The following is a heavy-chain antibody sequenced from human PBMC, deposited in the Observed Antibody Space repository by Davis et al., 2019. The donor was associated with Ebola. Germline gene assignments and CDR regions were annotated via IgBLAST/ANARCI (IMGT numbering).Heavy chain of an antibody. CDR1: GFTFSSYA. J-gene: IGHJ6*03. CDR2: ISGSGGST. V-gene: IGHV3-23*01. D-gene: IGHD6-6*01. Sequence: PGGSLRLSCAASGFTFSSYAMSWVRQAPGKGLEWVSAISGSGGSTYYADSVKGRFTISRDNSKNTLYLQMNSLRAEDTAVYYCAKTPLDLGIAAHHYYYYYMDVWGKGTTVTVSS. CDR3: AKTPLDLGIAAHHYYYYYMDV.